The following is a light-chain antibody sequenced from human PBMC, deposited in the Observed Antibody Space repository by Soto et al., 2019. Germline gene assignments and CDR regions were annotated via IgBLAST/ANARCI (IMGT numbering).Light chain of an antibody. Sequence: EIVLTQSPGTLSLSPGARATLSCRASQSVGSSYLAWYQQKPGQAPRVLIYGASSRATGIPDRFSGSVSGTDLTITISRLEPEDVEVYDGQQYATSPFTFGPGTKVDIK. CDR3: QQYATSPFT. J-gene: IGKJ3*01. CDR2: GAS. V-gene: IGKV3-20*01. CDR1: QSVGSSY.